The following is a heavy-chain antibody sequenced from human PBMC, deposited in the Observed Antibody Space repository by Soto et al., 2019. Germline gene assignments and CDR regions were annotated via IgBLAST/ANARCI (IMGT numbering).Heavy chain of an antibody. CDR2: SSHSGST. V-gene: IGHV4-4*01. Sequence: XETLCLTCAVSGYSLNSRRWWNWGRQPPVKGLEWTGKSSHSGSTNYNPSLTSRVTISVDKSKNHFSLKVTSVTAADTAVYSCAARHFWSGPGTHRRLDDWGQGTLVTVSS. D-gene: IGHD3-3*02. CDR1: GYSLNSRRW. J-gene: IGHJ4*02. CDR3: AARHFWSGPGTHRRLDD.